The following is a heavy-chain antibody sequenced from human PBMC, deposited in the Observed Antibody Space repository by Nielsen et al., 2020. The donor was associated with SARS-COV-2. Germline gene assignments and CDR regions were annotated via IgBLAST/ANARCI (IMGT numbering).Heavy chain of an antibody. D-gene: IGHD3-10*01. V-gene: IGHV3-30*03. CDR2: ISYDGSNK. CDR3: ARDEGLLWFGELYYFDY. Sequence: GGSLRLSCAASGFTFSSYGMHWVRQAPGKGLEWVAVISYDGSNKYYADSVKGRFTISRDNSKNTLYLQMNSLRAEDTAVYYCARDEGLLWFGELYYFDYWGQGTLVTVSS. CDR1: GFTFSSYG. J-gene: IGHJ4*02.